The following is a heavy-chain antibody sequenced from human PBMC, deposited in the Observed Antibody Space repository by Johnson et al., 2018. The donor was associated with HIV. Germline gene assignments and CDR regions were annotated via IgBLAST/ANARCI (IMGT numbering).Heavy chain of an antibody. Sequence: QLQLVESGGGVVQPGRSLRLSCAASGFTFSSNPMHWVRQAPGKGLEWVAVMSYDGINKYYADSVKGRFTIYRDNSKNTLFLQLNSLRAEDTAVYYCAKRGDLYDSTASFDAFEVWGQGTMVTVSS. D-gene: IGHD5/OR15-5a*01. J-gene: IGHJ3*01. CDR1: GFTFSSNP. CDR2: MSYDGINK. V-gene: IGHV3-30-3*02. CDR3: AKRGDLYDSTASFDAFEV.